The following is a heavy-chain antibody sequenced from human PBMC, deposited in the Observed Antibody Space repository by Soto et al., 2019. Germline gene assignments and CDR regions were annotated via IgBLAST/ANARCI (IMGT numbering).Heavy chain of an antibody. CDR1: GYSFTSYW. CDR3: ARRKYGGNFYYYYGMDV. V-gene: IGHV5-51*01. J-gene: IGHJ6*02. CDR2: IYPGDSDT. Sequence: GESLKISCKGSGYSFTSYWIGWVRQMPGKGLEWMGIIYPGDSDTRYSPSFQGQVTISADKSISTAYLQWSSLKASDTAMYYCARRKYGGNFYYYYGMDVWGQGTTVTVSS. D-gene: IGHD2-15*01.